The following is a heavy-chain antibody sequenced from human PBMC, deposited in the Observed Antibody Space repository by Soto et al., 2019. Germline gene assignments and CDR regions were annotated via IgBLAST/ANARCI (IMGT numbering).Heavy chain of an antibody. D-gene: IGHD3-9*01. V-gene: IGHV4-39*01. Sequence: SETLSLTCTVSGDSITSGDFYWGWIRRPPGQGLEWIGTISQSGDTFYKPPLKNQHTMSLDPSKKKITLKLTSVTAADAAVYFCARQMRGPIPHFGWLSPVASWGQGTLVTVSS. J-gene: IGHJ5*02. CDR1: GDSITSGDFY. CDR2: ISQSGDT. CDR3: ARQMRGPIPHFGWLSPVAS.